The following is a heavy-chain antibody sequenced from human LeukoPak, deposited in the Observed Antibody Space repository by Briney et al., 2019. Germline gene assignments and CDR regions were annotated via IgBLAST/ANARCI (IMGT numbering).Heavy chain of an antibody. D-gene: IGHD3-10*01. CDR3: ARDSGTTGEVKFDP. CDR1: GYSISSGYY. V-gene: IGHV4-38-2*02. CDR2: IHYSGST. J-gene: IGHJ5*02. Sequence: SETLSLTCTVSGYSISSGYYWGWIRQPPGKGLEWIGSIHYSGSTYYNPSLKSRVTMSVDTSKNQFSLKLMSVTAADTAVYYCARDSGTTGEVKFDPWGQGTLVTVSS.